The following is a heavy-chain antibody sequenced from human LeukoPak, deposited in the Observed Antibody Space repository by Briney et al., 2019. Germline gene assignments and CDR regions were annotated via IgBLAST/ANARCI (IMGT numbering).Heavy chain of an antibody. CDR3: ARGVDYYGV. V-gene: IGHV4-34*01. CDR2: INHSGRT. J-gene: IGHJ4*02. CDR1: GGSFSAYY. Sequence: SETLSLTCAVYGGSFSAYYWNWIRQPPGKGLEWIGEINHSGRTNYNPSLKSRVTISVDTSKKQFSLKLSSVTAADTAVYYCARGVDYYGVWGQGTLVTVSS. D-gene: IGHD3-10*01.